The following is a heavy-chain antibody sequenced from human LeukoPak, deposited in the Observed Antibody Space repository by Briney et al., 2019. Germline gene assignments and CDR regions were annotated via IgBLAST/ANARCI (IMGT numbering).Heavy chain of an antibody. J-gene: IGHJ4*02. D-gene: IGHD4-17*01. Sequence: PSETLSLTCGVSGYSISSGNYWAWIRQPPGKGLEWIGSMFHSGSTYYNPSLKSRVTISEDTSKNQFSLNVSSVSAADTAVYYCARGILRRQFEYWGQGTLVTVSS. CDR2: MFHSGST. CDR3: ARGILRRQFEY. V-gene: IGHV4-38-2*01. CDR1: GYSISSGNY.